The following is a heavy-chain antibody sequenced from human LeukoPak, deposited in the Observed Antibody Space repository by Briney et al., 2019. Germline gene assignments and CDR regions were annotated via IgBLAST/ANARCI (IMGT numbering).Heavy chain of an antibody. V-gene: IGHV4-30-4*08. CDR3: ARLRFLEWLLGGFDP. J-gene: IGHJ5*02. CDR1: GGSVSTGDYY. CDR2: IYDSGST. Sequence: SQTLSLTCTVSGGSVSTGDYYWSWIRQPPGKGLEWIGSIYDSGSTYYNPSLKSRVTISVGTSKNQFSLKLSSVTAADTAVYYCARLRFLEWLLGGFDPWGQEPWSPSPQ. D-gene: IGHD3-3*01.